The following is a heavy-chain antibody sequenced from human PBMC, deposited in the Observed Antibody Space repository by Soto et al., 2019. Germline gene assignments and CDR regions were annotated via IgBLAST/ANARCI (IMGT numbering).Heavy chain of an antibody. CDR3: ARGVRTELRYFDWFQIPGAFDI. CDR1: GGSISSYY. Sequence: QVQLQESGPGLVKPSETLSLTCTVSGGSISSYYWSWIRQPPGKGLEWIGYIYYSGSTNYNPSLKSRVTISVDTSKNQFSLKLSSVTAADTAVYYCARGVRTELRYFDWFQIPGAFDIWGQGTMVTVSS. V-gene: IGHV4-59*01. CDR2: IYYSGST. J-gene: IGHJ3*02. D-gene: IGHD3-9*01.